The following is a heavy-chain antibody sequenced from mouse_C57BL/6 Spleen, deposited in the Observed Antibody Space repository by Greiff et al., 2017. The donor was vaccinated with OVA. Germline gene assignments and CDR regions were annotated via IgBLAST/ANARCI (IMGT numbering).Heavy chain of an antibody. CDR1: GYTFTDYE. D-gene: IGHD3-2*02. CDR3: TRQLRLRYAMDY. Sequence: QVQLQQSGAELVRPGASVTLSCKASGYTFTDYEMHWVKQTPVHGLEWIGAIDPETGGTAYNQKFKGKAILTADKSSSTAYMELRSLTSEDSAVYYCTRQLRLRYAMDYWGQGTSVTVSS. CDR2: IDPETGGT. J-gene: IGHJ4*01. V-gene: IGHV1-15*01.